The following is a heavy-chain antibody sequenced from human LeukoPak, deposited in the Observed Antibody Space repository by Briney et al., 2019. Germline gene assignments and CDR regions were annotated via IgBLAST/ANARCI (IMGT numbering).Heavy chain of an antibody. CDR3: VKGCRGSLYDPAAH. CDR2: IYPGDSDT. CDR1: GYSFTNYW. J-gene: IGHJ4*02. V-gene: IGHV5-51*01. Sequence: PGESLMISCKASGYSFTNYWIGWVRQMPGRGLEWMGIIYPGDSDTRYSPSFQGQVTVSADNSISTAYLQWSSLKASDTAIYYFVKGCRGSLYDPAAHWRQGTLITVSS. D-gene: IGHD1-26*01.